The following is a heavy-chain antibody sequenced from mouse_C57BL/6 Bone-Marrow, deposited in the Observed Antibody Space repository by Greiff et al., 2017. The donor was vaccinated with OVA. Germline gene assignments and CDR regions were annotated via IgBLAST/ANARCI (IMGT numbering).Heavy chain of an antibody. CDR1: GFTFSSYG. D-gene: IGHD4-1*01. V-gene: IGHV5-6*01. CDR2: ISSGGSYT. Sequence: DVQLVESGGDLVKPGGSLKLSCAASGFTFSSYGMSWVRQTPDQRLEWVATISSGGSYTYYPDSVKGRFTISRDNAKNTLYLQLSRLKSEDTAMYYCARQLGPFDYWGQGTTLTVSS. J-gene: IGHJ2*01. CDR3: ARQLGPFDY.